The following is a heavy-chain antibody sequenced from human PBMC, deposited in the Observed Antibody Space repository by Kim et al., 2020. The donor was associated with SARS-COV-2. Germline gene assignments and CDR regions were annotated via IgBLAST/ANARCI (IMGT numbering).Heavy chain of an antibody. J-gene: IGHJ4*02. V-gene: IGHV4-59*08. Sequence: SETLSLTCTVSGGSISDYYWSWIRQSPGKGLEWIGFIYHSGSTNSNPSLRSRVTLSLDTSKNQFSLKLSPVTAADTAVYHGAIKGRGLDYFDYWGQG. CDR3: AIKGRGLDYFDY. D-gene: IGHD3-10*01. CDR2: IYHSGST. CDR1: GGSISDYY.